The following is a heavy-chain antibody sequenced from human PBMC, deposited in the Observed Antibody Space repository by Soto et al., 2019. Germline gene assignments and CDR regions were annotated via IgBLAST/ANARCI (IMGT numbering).Heavy chain of an antibody. CDR1: GFTFSSYG. CDR2: ISYDGSNK. D-gene: IGHD1-26*01. CDR3: AKDLAGSRFDY. Sequence: GGSLRLSCAASGFTFSSYGMHWVRQAPGKGLGWVAVISYDGSNKYYADSVKGRFTISRDNSKNTLYLQMNSLRAEDTAVYYCAKDLAGSRFDYWGQGTLVTVSS. J-gene: IGHJ4*02. V-gene: IGHV3-30*18.